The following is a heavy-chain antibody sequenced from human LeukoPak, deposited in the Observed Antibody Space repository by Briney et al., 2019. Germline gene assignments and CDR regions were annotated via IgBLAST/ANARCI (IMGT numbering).Heavy chain of an antibody. CDR3: ATDVALRFLEWPYVNDAFDI. Sequence: ASVKVSCNASGYTFTSYGISWVRQAPGQGLEWMGWINPNSGGTNYAQKFQGRVTMTRDTSISTAYMELSRLRSDDTAVYYCATDVALRFLEWPYVNDAFDIWGQGTMVTVSS. D-gene: IGHD3-3*01. V-gene: IGHV1-2*02. J-gene: IGHJ3*02. CDR2: INPNSGGT. CDR1: GYTFTSYG.